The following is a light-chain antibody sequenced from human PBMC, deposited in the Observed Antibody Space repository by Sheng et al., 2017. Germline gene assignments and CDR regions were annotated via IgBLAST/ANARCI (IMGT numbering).Light chain of an antibody. CDR1: QSVSSY. Sequence: EIVLTQSPATLSLSPGERATLSCRASQSVSSYLAWYQQKPGQAPRLLIYDASNRATGIPARFSGSGSGTDFTLTISSLEPEDSAVYYCQQRRGAFGQGTRLEIK. J-gene: IGKJ5*01. CDR2: DAS. V-gene: IGKV3-11*01. CDR3: QQRRGA.